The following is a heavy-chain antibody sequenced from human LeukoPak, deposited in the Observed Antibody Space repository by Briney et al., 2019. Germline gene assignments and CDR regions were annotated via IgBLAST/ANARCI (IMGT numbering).Heavy chain of an antibody. V-gene: IGHV3-11*04. CDR3: ARDTGAVTTERYFDY. D-gene: IGHD4-17*01. J-gene: IGHJ4*02. CDR2: IGGSGATI. Sequence: GGSLRLSCAASGFTFSDYYMSWIRQAPGKGLEWISYIGGSGATIYYADSVKGRFTISRDNAKNSLYLQMNSLRAEDTAAYYCARDTGAVTTERYFDYWGQGTLVTVSS. CDR1: GFTFSDYY.